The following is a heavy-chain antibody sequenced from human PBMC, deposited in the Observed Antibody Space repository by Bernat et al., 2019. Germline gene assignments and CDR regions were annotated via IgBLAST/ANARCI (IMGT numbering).Heavy chain of an antibody. D-gene: IGHD2-8*01. CDR3: ARVYAIPYYFDY. CDR1: GDSISSYY. CDR2: IYYSGST. J-gene: IGHJ4*02. V-gene: IGHV4-59*01. Sequence: QVQLQESGPGLVKPSETLSLTCTVSGDSISSYYWSWIRQPPGKGLEWIGYIYYSGSTNYNPSLKSRVTISVDTSKNQFSLKLSSVTAADTAVYYCARVYAIPYYFDYWGQGTLVTVSS.